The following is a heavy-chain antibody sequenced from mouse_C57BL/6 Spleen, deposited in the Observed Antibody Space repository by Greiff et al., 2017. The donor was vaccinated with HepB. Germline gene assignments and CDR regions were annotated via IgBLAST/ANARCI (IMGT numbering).Heavy chain of an antibody. CDR3: ARQGITTVVALDY. CDR1: GFTFSDYY. D-gene: IGHD1-1*01. CDR2: ISNGGGST. V-gene: IGHV5-12*01. Sequence: EVQLVESGGGLVQPGGSLKLSCAASGFTFSDYYMYWVRQTPEKRLEWVAYISNGGGSTYYPDTVKGRFTISRDNAKNTLYLQMSRLKSEDTAMYYCARQGITTVVALDYWGQGTTLTVSS. J-gene: IGHJ2*01.